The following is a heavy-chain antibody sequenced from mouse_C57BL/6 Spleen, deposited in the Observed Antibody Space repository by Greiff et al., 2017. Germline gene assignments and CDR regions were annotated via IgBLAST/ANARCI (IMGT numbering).Heavy chain of an antibody. CDR1: GYTFTSYW. V-gene: IGHV1-52*01. Sequence: VQLQQPGAELVRPGSSVKLSCKASGYTFTSYWMHWVKQRPIQGLEWIGNIDPSDSETHYNQKFKDKATLTVDKSSSTAYMQLSSLTSEDSAVYYCARRDGSSPYYFGYWGQGTTLTVSS. D-gene: IGHD1-1*01. J-gene: IGHJ2*01. CDR2: IDPSDSET. CDR3: ARRDGSSPYYFGY.